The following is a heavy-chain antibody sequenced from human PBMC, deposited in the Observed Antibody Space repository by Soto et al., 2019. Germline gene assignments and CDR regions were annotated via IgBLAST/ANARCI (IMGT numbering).Heavy chain of an antibody. J-gene: IGHJ3*02. V-gene: IGHV1-2*02. CDR1: GYTFTGYY. CDR3: ASGPVVVTSRFNAFDI. Sequence: ASVKVSCKASGYTFTGYYMHWVRQAPGQGLEWMGWINPNSGGTNYAQKFQGRVTMTRDTSISTAYMELSRLRSDDTAVYYGASGPVVVTSRFNAFDIWGQGTMVTVSS. CDR2: INPNSGGT. D-gene: IGHD2-2*01.